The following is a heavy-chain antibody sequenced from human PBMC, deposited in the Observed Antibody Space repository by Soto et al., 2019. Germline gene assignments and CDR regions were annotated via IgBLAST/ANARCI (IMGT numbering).Heavy chain of an antibody. CDR1: GYTFTSYG. Sequence: QVQLVQSGAEVKKPGASVKVSCKASGYTFTSYGISWVRQAPGQGLEWMGWISAYNGNTNYAQKLQGRVTMTTDTSTSTSYMELRSLRSDDTAVYYCAREGRNIVATWINWFDPWGQGTLVTVSS. V-gene: IGHV1-18*01. CDR3: AREGRNIVATWINWFDP. J-gene: IGHJ5*02. CDR2: ISAYNGNT. D-gene: IGHD5-12*01.